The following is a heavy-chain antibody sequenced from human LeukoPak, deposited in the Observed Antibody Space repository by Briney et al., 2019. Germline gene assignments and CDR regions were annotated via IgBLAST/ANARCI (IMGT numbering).Heavy chain of an antibody. CDR2: IYTSGST. CDR3: ARDAVCSSTSCYGYYYYYMDV. CDR1: GGSISSYY. J-gene: IGHJ6*03. V-gene: IGHV4-4*07. Sequence: SETLSLTCTVSGGSISSYYWGWIRQPAGKGLEWIGRIYTSGSTNYNPSLKSRVTISVDKSKNQFSLKLSSVTAADTAVYYCARDAVCSSTSCYGYYYYYMDVWGKGTTVTVSS. D-gene: IGHD2-2*01.